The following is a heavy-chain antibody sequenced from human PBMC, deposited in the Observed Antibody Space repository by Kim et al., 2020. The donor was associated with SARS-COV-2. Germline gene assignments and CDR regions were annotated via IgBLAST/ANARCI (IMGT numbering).Heavy chain of an antibody. D-gene: IGHD3-16*01. J-gene: IGHJ4*02. CDR3: ARRDDYTTRGLDY. CDR1: GFTFSTYS. Sequence: GGSLRLSCVASGFTFSTYSMNWVRQAPGKGLEWLSYISSRSSTVYYVDSVKGRFTISRDNAKNSLYLQMDSLRDEDTAVYLCARRDDYTTRGLDYWGQGTLVTVSS. CDR2: ISSRSSTV. V-gene: IGHV3-48*02.